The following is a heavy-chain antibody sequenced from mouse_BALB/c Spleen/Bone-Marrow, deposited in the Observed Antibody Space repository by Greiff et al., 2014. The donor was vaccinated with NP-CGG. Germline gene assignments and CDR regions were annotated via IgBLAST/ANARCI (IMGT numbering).Heavy chain of an antibody. J-gene: IGHJ4*01. Sequence: VMLVESGPGLVAPSQSLSITCTISGFSLASYGVHWVRQPPGKGLEWLGVMWAGGSTNYNSALMSKLSTSKDNSESQVFLKMNSLQTHDTAMYYCARGSYFYSMDYWGQGTSVTVSS. V-gene: IGHV2-9*02. CDR3: ARGSYFYSMDY. CDR2: MWAGGST. CDR1: GFSLASYG.